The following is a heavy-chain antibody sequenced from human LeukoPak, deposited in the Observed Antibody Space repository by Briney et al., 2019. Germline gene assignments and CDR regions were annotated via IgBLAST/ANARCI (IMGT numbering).Heavy chain of an antibody. D-gene: IGHD1-26*01. V-gene: IGHV1-46*01. CDR2: INPSGGST. CDR1: GYTFTSYY. Sequence: GASVKVSCKASGYTFTSYYMHWVRQAPGQGLEWMGIINPSGGSTSYAQKFQGRVTMTRDTSTSTVYMELSSVTAADTAVYYCARETSHSYFDLWGRGTLVTVSS. CDR3: ARETSHSYFDL. J-gene: IGHJ2*01.